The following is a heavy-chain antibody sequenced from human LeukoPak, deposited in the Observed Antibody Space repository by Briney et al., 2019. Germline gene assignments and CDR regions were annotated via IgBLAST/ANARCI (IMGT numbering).Heavy chain of an antibody. CDR2: IKQDGSEK. CDR3: ARDRATMVRGVSYYFDY. Sequence: GGSLRLSCAASGFTFSNAWMSWVRQAPGKGLEWVANIKQDGSEKYYVDSVKGRFTISRDNAKNSLYLQMNSLRAEDTAVYYCARDRATMVRGVSYYFDYWGQGTLVTVSS. D-gene: IGHD3-10*01. J-gene: IGHJ4*02. V-gene: IGHV3-7*05. CDR1: GFTFSNAW.